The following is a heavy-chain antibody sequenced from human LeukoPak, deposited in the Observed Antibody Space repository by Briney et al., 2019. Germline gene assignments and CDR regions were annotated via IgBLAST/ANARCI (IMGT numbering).Heavy chain of an antibody. Sequence: GASVKVSCKTSGYTFTGYYMHWVRQAPGQGLEWMGWIDPNSGGTNYAQRFQGRVTMTRDTSISTVYMELSSLRSEDTAVYYCARGGSGSYAWFDPWGQGTLVTVSS. CDR2: IDPNSGGT. CDR3: ARGGSGSYAWFDP. J-gene: IGHJ5*02. D-gene: IGHD3-10*01. V-gene: IGHV1-2*02. CDR1: GYTFTGYY.